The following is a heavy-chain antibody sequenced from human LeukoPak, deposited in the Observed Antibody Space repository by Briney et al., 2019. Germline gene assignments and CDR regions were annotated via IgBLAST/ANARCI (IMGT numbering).Heavy chain of an antibody. CDR2: IDPSDSYS. Sequence: GESLKISCKGSGYSFTNYWISWVRQMPGKGLEWMEAIDPSDSYSKYSPSFQGHVTISADKSISTAYLQWSSLKASDTAMYYCARLGGYDSDYWGQGTLVTVSS. CDR3: ARLGGYDSDY. D-gene: IGHD5-12*01. CDR1: GYSFTNYW. J-gene: IGHJ4*02. V-gene: IGHV5-10-1*01.